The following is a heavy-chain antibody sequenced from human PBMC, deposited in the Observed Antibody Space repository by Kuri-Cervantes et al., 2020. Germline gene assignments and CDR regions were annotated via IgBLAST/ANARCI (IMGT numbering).Heavy chain of an antibody. Sequence: TLSLTCTVSGGSISSYYLSWIRQPPGKALEWLALIYWDDDKRYSPSLKSRLTITKDTSKNQVVLTMTNMDPVDTATCYCATTTVTTFDYWGQGTLVTVSS. J-gene: IGHJ4*02. D-gene: IGHD4-11*01. CDR2: IYWDDDK. CDR1: GGSISSYYLS. V-gene: IGHV2-5*08. CDR3: ATTTVTTFDY.